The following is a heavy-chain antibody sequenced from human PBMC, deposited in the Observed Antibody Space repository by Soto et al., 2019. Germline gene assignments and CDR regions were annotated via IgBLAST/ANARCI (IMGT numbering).Heavy chain of an antibody. V-gene: IGHV1-69*06. Sequence: QVQLVQSGAEVKKPGSSVKVSCKASGGTVSSYAISWVRQAPGQGLEWMVGIIPIFGTANYAQKFQGRVTITADKSTSTAYMELSSLRSEDTAVYYCAREYSSSSGYYYYYGMDVWGQGTTVTVSS. J-gene: IGHJ6*02. CDR2: IIPIFGTA. CDR1: GGTVSSYA. CDR3: AREYSSSSGYYYYYGMDV. D-gene: IGHD6-6*01.